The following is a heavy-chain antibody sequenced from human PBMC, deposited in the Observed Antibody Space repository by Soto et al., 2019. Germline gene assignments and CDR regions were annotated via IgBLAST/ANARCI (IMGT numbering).Heavy chain of an antibody. CDR2: INSDGSST. CDR3: ARVMYYYDSSGHFDY. D-gene: IGHD3-22*01. Sequence: GGSLRLSCAASGFTFSNYAMNWVRQAPGKGLECVSRINSDGSSTSYADSVKGRFTISRDNAKNTLYLQMNSLRAEDTAVYYCARVMYYYDSSGHFDYWGQGTLVTVSS. V-gene: IGHV3-74*01. J-gene: IGHJ4*02. CDR1: GFTFSNYA.